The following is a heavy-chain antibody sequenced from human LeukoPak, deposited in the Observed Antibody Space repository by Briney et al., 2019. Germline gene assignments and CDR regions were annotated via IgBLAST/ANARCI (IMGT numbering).Heavy chain of an antibody. CDR2: ITWNADAK. CDR1: GFTFDNYA. CDR3: VKSATVKYYYYYMDV. V-gene: IGHV3-9*01. D-gene: IGHD4-17*01. J-gene: IGHJ6*03. Sequence: GRSLRLSWAAAGFTFDNYAMHWVRKSPGKGLEWVSGITWNADAKGYADSVKGRFTISRDNAKNSLYLQMNRLRAEDTAVYYCVKSATVKYYYYYMDVWGKGTTVTISS.